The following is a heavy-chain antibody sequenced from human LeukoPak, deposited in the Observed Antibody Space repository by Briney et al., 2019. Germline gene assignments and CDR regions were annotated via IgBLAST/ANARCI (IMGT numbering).Heavy chain of an antibody. CDR1: GFTFSNYA. J-gene: IGHJ3*02. Sequence: GGSLGLSCAASGFTFSNYAINWVRQAPGKGLKWVSGISATGDSTYYADSVKGRFTISRDNSKNPLYLQMNSLRAEDTALYCCAKRMTVRGYWDTSGDAFDIWGQGTMVTVSS. CDR3: AKRMTVRGYWDTSGDAFDI. V-gene: IGHV3-23*01. D-gene: IGHD3-22*01. CDR2: ISATGDST.